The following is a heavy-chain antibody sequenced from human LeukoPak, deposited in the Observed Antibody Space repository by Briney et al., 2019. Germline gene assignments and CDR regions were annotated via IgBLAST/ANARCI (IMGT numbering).Heavy chain of an antibody. D-gene: IGHD6-13*01. V-gene: IGHV3-30*18. CDR2: VSSDGIVQ. Sequence: PVGSLRLPCATLGFTFIKYGIHGAGQAPGKGLEWVAVVSSDGIVQHYAGSVKGRFTISRDNSKKTLYLQMNSLRGDDAAVYHCVKEGTAHVSSWYDYWGQGTLVTVSS. CDR3: VKEGTAHVSSWYDY. CDR1: GFTFIKYG. J-gene: IGHJ4*02.